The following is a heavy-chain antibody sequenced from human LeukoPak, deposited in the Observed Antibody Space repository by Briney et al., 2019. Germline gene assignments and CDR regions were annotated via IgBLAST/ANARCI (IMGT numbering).Heavy chain of an antibody. V-gene: IGHV4-59*01. J-gene: IGHJ4*02. CDR2: IYYSGST. D-gene: IGHD3-10*01. CDR3: ARVSAKGSGSYFLDY. CDR1: GGSISSYY. Sequence: PSETLSLTCTVSGGSISSYYWSWIRQPPGKGLEWMGYIYYSGSTNYNPSLRSRVTISVDTSKNQFSLKLSSVTAADTAVYYCARVSAKGSGSYFLDYWGQGTLVTVSS.